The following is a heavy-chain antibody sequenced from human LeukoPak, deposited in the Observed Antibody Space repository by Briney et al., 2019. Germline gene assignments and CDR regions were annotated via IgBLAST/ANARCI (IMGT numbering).Heavy chain of an antibody. CDR3: ARGVWYFDL. CDR2: FYTSGST. CDR1: GGSISSYY. J-gene: IGHJ2*01. V-gene: IGHV4-4*07. Sequence: SETLSLTCTVSGGSISSYYWNWIPHPPPKGLEWIGRFYTSGSTNYNPSLKSRVTMSVDTSKNQFPLKLNSVTAADTAVYFYARGVWYFDLWGRGTLVTVSS.